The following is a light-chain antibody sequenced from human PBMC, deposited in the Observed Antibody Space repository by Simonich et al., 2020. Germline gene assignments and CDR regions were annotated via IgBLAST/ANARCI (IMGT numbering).Light chain of an antibody. Sequence: EIVLKQSPATLSLSPGERATLSCRASQSVSSYLAWYQQKPGQAPRLLIYAASNRAPGIPAWFSGSGSWTEFTLTISSLQSEDFAVYYCQQYNNWPYTFGQGTKLEIK. CDR1: QSVSSY. CDR2: AAS. CDR3: QQYNNWPYT. V-gene: IGKV3D-15*01. J-gene: IGKJ2*01.